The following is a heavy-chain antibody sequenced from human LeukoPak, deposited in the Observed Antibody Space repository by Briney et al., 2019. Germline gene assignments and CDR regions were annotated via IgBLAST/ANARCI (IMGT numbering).Heavy chain of an antibody. J-gene: IGHJ4*02. Sequence: GGSLRLSCAASGFTFSNAWMSWVRQAPGRGLEWVGRIKRKGDDGTIDYAAPVKGRLSISRDDSKNTLYLQMDSLKSEDTAVYYCTAGTGRSDFDYWGQGTLVTVSS. V-gene: IGHV3-15*01. CDR1: GFTFSNAW. CDR3: TAGTGRSDFDY. D-gene: IGHD3/OR15-3a*01. CDR2: IKRKGDDGTI.